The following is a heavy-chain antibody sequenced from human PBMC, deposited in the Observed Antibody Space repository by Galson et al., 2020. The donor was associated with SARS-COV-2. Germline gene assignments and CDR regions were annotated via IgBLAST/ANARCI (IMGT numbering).Heavy chain of an antibody. Sequence: GESPKISCAVPGFTFKDYWMSWVRQAPGKGLEWVANIQVDGSERNYVDPVTGRFSISRDNAVNSLSLQINSLRAEDTAVYYCTREYWQGGYWGQGTRVTVSS. CDR1: GFTFKDYW. J-gene: IGHJ4*02. D-gene: IGHD2-8*02. V-gene: IGHV3-7*01. CDR3: TREYWQGGY. CDR2: IQVDGSER.